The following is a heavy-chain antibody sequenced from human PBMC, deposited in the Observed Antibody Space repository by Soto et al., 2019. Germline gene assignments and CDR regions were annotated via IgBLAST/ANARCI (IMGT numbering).Heavy chain of an antibody. Sequence: PSETLSLTCTVSGGSISSYYWSWIRQPPGKGLEWIGYIYYSGSTNYNPSLKSRVTISVDTSKNQFSLKLSSVTAADTAVYYCARDIAVAGGHMDVWGQGTTVTVSS. J-gene: IGHJ6*02. CDR1: GGSISSYY. CDR3: ARDIAVAGGHMDV. V-gene: IGHV4-59*01. D-gene: IGHD6-19*01. CDR2: IYYSGST.